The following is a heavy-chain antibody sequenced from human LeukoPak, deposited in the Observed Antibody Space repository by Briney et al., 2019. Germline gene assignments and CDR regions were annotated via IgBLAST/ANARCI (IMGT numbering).Heavy chain of an antibody. CDR3: ARETPYGSGSYPFDY. CDR1: GGSIGSYY. Sequence: PSETLSLTCTVSGGSIGSYYWSWIRQPAGKGLEWIGYIYNSGSTNNNPSLKSRVTISVDTSKKQFSLKLSSVTAADTAVYYCARETPYGSGSYPFDYWGQGILVTVSS. D-gene: IGHD3-10*01. J-gene: IGHJ4*02. CDR2: IYNSGST. V-gene: IGHV4-59*01.